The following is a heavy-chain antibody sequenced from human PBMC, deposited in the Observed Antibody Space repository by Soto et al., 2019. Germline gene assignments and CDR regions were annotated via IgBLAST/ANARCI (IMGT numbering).Heavy chain of an antibody. J-gene: IGHJ5*02. CDR2: INSDGSST. D-gene: IGHD6-13*01. Sequence: GGSLRLSCAASGFTFSSYWMHWARQAPGKGLVWVSRINSDGSSTSYADSVKGRFTISRDNAKNTLYLQMNSLRAEDTAVYYCARDHVSSSWYSYWFDPWGQGTLVTVSS. CDR1: GFTFSSYW. V-gene: IGHV3-74*01. CDR3: ARDHVSSSWYSYWFDP.